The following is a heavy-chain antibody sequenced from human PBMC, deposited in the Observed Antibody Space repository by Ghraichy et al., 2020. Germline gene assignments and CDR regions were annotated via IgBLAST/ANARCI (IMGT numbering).Heavy chain of an antibody. CDR3: ARVRPGQYDYIWGSYRGGGYYFDY. V-gene: IGHV4-30-4*01. CDR2: IYYSGST. CDR1: GGSISSGDYY. D-gene: IGHD3-16*02. J-gene: IGHJ4*02. Sequence: TLSLTCTVSGGSISSGDYYWSWIRQPPGKGLEWIGYIYYSGSTYYNPSLKSRVTISVDTSKNQFSLKLSSVTAADTAVYDCARVRPGQYDYIWGSYRGGGYYFDYWGQGTLVTVSS.